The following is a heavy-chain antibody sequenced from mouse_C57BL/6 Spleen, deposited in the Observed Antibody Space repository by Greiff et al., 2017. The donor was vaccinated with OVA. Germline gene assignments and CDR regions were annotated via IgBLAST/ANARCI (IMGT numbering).Heavy chain of an antibody. D-gene: IGHD2-3*01. Sequence: EVQLQQSGPELVKPGASVKISCKASGYTFTDYYMNWVKQSHGKSLEWIGDINPNNGGTSYNQKFKGKATLTVDKSSSTAYMERRSLTSEDSAVYYCANIYDGYLYYAMDYWGQGTSVTVSS. J-gene: IGHJ4*01. CDR1: GYTFTDYY. CDR3: ANIYDGYLYYAMDY. V-gene: IGHV1-26*01. CDR2: INPNNGGT.